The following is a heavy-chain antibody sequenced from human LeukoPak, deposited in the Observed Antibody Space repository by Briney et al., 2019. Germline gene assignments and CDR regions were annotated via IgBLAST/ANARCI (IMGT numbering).Heavy chain of an antibody. CDR1: GGTFSSYA. V-gene: IGHV1-69*13. D-gene: IGHD6-13*01. J-gene: IGHJ5*02. CDR2: IIPIFGTA. Sequence: SVRVSCRASGGTFSSYAISWVRQAPGQGLEWMGGIIPIFGTANYAQKFQGRVTITADESTSTAYMELSSLRSEDTAVYYCARAPGIAAAGTSDWFDPWGQGTLVTVSS. CDR3: ARAPGIAAAGTSDWFDP.